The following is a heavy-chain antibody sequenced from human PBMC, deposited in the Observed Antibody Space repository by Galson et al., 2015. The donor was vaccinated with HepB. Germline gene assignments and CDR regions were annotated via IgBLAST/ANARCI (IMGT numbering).Heavy chain of an antibody. CDR2: IYSGGRT. D-gene: IGHD2-15*01. CDR1: GFTFSSYV. V-gene: IGHV3-66*01. Sequence: SLRLSCAASGFTFSSYVMSWVRQAPGKGLEWVSLIYSGGRTYYADSVKGRFTISRDNSTNTLYLQMNSLRAEDTAVYYCATGYSITAISDFWGQGTLVTVSS. J-gene: IGHJ4*02. CDR3: ATGYSITAISDF.